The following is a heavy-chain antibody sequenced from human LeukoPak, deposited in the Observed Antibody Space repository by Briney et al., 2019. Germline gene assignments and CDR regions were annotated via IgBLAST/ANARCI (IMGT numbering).Heavy chain of an antibody. D-gene: IGHD3-16*01. Sequence: GGSLRLSCAASGFTFSNYWMHWVRQAPGKGLVWVSVIYSGGSTYYADSVKGRFTISRDNSKNTLYLQMNSLRAEDTAVYYCARGRSYVDYWGQGTLVTVSS. CDR2: IYSGGST. CDR1: GFTFSNYW. J-gene: IGHJ4*02. V-gene: IGHV3-53*01. CDR3: ARGRSYVDY.